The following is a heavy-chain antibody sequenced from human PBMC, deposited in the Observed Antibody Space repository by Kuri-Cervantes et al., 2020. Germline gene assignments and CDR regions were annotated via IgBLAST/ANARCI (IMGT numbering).Heavy chain of an antibody. CDR2: IYSGGST. CDR1: GFTVSSNY. CDR3: ARGYPGALTFGY. D-gene: IGHD4/OR15-4a*01. Sequence: GESLKISCAASGFTVSSNYMSWVRQAPGKGLEWVSVIYSGGSTYYADSVKGRFTISRDNSKNTLYLQMNSLRAEDTAVYFCARGYPGALTFGYWGLGTLVTISS. J-gene: IGHJ4*02. V-gene: IGHV3-53*01.